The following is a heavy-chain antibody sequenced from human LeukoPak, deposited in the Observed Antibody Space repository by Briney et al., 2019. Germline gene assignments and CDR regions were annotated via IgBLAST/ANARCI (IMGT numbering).Heavy chain of an antibody. D-gene: IGHD2-15*01. CDR2: IYYSGST. CDR1: GGSISSSSYY. J-gene: IGHJ4*02. Sequence: SETLSLTCTVSGGSISSSSYYWGWIRQPPGKGLEWIGSIYYSGSTYYNPSLKSRVTISVDTSKNQFSLKLSSVTAADTAVYYCARSYCTGGSCYSGLGSADYWGQGTLVTVSS. CDR3: ARSYCTGGSCYSGLGSADY. V-gene: IGHV4-39*01.